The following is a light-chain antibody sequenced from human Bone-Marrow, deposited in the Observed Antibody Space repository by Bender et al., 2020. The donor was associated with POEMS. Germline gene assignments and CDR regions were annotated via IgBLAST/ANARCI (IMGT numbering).Light chain of an antibody. CDR1: RSDVGAYNY. CDR3: SSYAGSGNLL. CDR2: EVN. J-gene: IGLJ2*01. V-gene: IGLV2-8*01. Sequence: QSALTQPPSASGSPGQSVTISCTGTRSDVGAYNYVSWYQQHPGKAPKLIIYEVNKRPSGVPDRFDGSKSANTASLTVSGLQAEDEAEYYGSSYAGSGNLLFGGGTKLTVL.